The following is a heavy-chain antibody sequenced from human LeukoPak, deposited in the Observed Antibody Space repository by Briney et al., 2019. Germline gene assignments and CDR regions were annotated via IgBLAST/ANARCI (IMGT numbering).Heavy chain of an antibody. D-gene: IGHD3-10*02. V-gene: IGHV4-39*01. Sequence: SETLSLTCTVSGGSISSSSYYWGWIRQPPGKGLEWIGSIYYSGSTYYNPSLKSRVTISVDTSKNQFSLKLTSVTAADTALYFCARVLHVPYLIDSWGQGTLVTVSS. J-gene: IGHJ4*02. CDR3: ARVLHVPYLIDS. CDR2: IYYSGST. CDR1: GGSISSSSYY.